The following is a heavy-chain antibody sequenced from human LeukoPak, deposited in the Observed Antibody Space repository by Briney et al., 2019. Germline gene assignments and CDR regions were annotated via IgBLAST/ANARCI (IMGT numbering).Heavy chain of an antibody. Sequence: PGGSLRLSCAASGFTFSSYAMSWVRQAPGNGLEWVSAISGSGGSTYYADSVKGRFTISRDNSKNTLYLQMNSLRAEDTAVYYCAKDDDFWSGYYFDYWGQGTLVTVSS. CDR3: AKDDDFWSGYYFDY. CDR1: GFTFSSYA. J-gene: IGHJ4*02. CDR2: ISGSGGST. D-gene: IGHD3-3*01. V-gene: IGHV3-23*01.